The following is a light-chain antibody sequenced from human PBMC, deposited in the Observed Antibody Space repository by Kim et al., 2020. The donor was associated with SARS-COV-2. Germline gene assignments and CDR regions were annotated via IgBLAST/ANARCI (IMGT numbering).Light chain of an antibody. Sequence: GQTVTISCSGTTSNVGDYHVSWYQQHPGTAPTVLIYDNAKRPPGIPDRGSGSKSGGTAALAITDVQTGDEADYYCGTWDTRLNVWVFGGGTTLTVL. CDR1: TSNVGDYH. CDR2: DNA. CDR3: GTWDTRLNVWV. J-gene: IGLJ3*02. V-gene: IGLV1-51*01.